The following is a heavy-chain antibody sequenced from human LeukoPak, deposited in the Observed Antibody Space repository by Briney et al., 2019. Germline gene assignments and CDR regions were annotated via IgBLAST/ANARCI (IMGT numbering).Heavy chain of an antibody. CDR1: GHTFTSYA. Sequence: SVKVSCKASGHTFTSYAISWVRQAPGQGLEWMGGIIPIFGTANYAQKFQGRVTITADESTSTAYMELSSLRSEDTAVYYCARATVVPAAYYFDYWGQGTLVTVSS. D-gene: IGHD2-2*01. V-gene: IGHV1-69*13. CDR2: IIPIFGTA. J-gene: IGHJ4*02. CDR3: ARATVVPAAYYFDY.